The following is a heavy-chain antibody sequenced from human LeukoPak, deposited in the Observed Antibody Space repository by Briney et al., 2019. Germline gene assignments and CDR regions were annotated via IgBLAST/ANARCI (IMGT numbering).Heavy chain of an antibody. V-gene: IGHV4-59*01. Sequence: PSETLSLTCTVSGGSISSYYWSRIRQPPGKGLEWIGYIYYSGSTHYNPSLESRVTISVDTSKNQFSLKLSSVTAADTAVYYCARDGSRGLDYWGQGTLVTVSS. J-gene: IGHJ4*02. CDR3: ARDGSRGLDY. CDR1: GGSISSYY. D-gene: IGHD6-13*01. CDR2: IYYSGST.